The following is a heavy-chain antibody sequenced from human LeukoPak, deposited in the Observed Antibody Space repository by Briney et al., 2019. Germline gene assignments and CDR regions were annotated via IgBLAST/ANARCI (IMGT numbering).Heavy chain of an antibody. CDR1: GFTFSSYA. V-gene: IGHV3-23*01. J-gene: IGHJ4*02. Sequence: GGSLRLSCAASGFTFSSYAMSWVRQAPGKGLEGVSAISGSGGSTYYADSVKGRFTISRDNSKNTLYLQMNSLRAEDTAVYYCAKDRGYSGYDFRGYFDYWGQGTLVTVSS. CDR2: ISGSGGST. CDR3: AKDRGYSGYDFRGYFDY. D-gene: IGHD5-12*01.